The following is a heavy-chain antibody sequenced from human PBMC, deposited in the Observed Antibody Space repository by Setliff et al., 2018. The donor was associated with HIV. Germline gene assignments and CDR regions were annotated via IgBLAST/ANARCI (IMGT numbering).Heavy chain of an antibody. CDR2: INSYNGNT. CDR3: SRSGVPPYYYYGMDV. Sequence: ASVKVSCKASGYTFTTYGVNWVRQAPGQGLEWMGWINSYNGNTKFAQKFQGRVTMTTGTSTTTAFMELRSLEADDTGIYYCSRSGVPPYYYYGMDVWGQGTTVTVSS. J-gene: IGHJ6*02. D-gene: IGHD3-10*01. CDR1: GYTFTTYG. V-gene: IGHV1-18*04.